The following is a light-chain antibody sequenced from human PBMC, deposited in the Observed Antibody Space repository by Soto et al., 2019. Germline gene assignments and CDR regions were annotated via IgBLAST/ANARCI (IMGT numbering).Light chain of an antibody. CDR1: QSVSNF. CDR2: HAS. V-gene: IGKV3-11*01. CDR3: QQHINRLS. J-gene: IGKJ4*01. Sequence: EIVLTQSPATQSLSPGERATLSCRASQSVSNFLAWYQQKPGQAPRLLIYHASNRATGIPARFSGSGSGTDFTLTISTLEPEDFAVYYCQQHINRLSFGGGTKVEIK.